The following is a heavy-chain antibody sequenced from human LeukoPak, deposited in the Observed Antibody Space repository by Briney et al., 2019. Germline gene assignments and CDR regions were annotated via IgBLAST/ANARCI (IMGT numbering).Heavy chain of an antibody. CDR1: GFTFSSYE. D-gene: IGHD1-26*01. Sequence: GGSLRLSGAASGFTFSSYEMNWVRQAPGKGLEWLSYISSTGTNIYYADSVKGRFTISRDNAKNSLYLQMNSLGAEDTALYYCARDPPYSGHYFDYWGQGTLVTVAS. V-gene: IGHV3-48*03. CDR2: ISSTGTNI. CDR3: ARDPPYSGHYFDY. J-gene: IGHJ4*02.